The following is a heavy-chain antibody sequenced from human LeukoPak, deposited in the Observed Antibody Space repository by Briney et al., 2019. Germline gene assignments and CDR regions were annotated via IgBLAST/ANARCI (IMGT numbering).Heavy chain of an antibody. V-gene: IGHV4-34*01. Sequence: SETLSLTCAVYGGSFSGYYWSWIRQPPGKGLEWIGEINHSGSTNYNPSLKSRVTISVDTSKNQFALKLSSVTAADTAVYYCARRLYCSSTSCSGFDPWGQGTLVTVSS. CDR2: INHSGST. D-gene: IGHD2-2*01. CDR3: ARRLYCSSTSCSGFDP. CDR1: GGSFSGYY. J-gene: IGHJ5*02.